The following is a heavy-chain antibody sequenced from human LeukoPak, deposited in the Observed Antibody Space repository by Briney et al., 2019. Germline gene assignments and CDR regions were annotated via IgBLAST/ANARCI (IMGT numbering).Heavy chain of an antibody. V-gene: IGHV3-7*03. Sequence: GGSLRLSCAASGFTFSSYWMSWVRQAPGKGLEWVANIKQDGSEKYYVDSVKGRFTISRDNSKNTLYMQMSSLRAEDTAIYYCGTYKMGYYYHGLDVWGQGTTVTVSS. CDR2: IKQDGSEK. CDR3: GTYKMGYYYHGLDV. D-gene: IGHD1-1*01. J-gene: IGHJ6*02. CDR1: GFTFSSYW.